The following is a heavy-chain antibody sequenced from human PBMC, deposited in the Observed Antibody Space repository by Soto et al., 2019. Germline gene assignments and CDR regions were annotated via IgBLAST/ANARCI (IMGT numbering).Heavy chain of an antibody. J-gene: IGHJ4*02. V-gene: IGHV3-43*01. CDR3: AKDSYDILTGQKRYFDS. D-gene: IGHD3-9*01. CDR1: GFTFNAYT. CDR2: ISWDGGIT. Sequence: HGGSLRLSCAASGFTFNAYTMHWVRQAPGKGLEWVSLISWDGGITYYGDSVKGRFTVSRDNSDNSLYLQMTSLRSDDTAFYYCAKDSYDILTGQKRYFDSWGQGTLVTVSS.